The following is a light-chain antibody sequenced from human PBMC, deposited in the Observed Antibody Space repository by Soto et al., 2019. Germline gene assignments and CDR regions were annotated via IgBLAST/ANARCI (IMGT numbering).Light chain of an antibody. V-gene: IGKV3-11*01. CDR3: QQRSSCPLT. CDR1: QSVSSY. J-gene: IGKJ1*01. CDR2: DVS. Sequence: EIVLTQSPATLSLSKEESAPISCSASQSVSSYLAWYQETPGQAPRLLMYDVSNRATGIPASFSGSGSGTDFTLTITSIEPEDFAVYYCQQRSSCPLTLVQGTKLEMK.